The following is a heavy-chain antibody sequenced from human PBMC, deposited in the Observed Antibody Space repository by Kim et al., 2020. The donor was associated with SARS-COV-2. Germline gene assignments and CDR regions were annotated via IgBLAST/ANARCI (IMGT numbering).Heavy chain of an antibody. Sequence: ASVKVSCKASGYTFTSYGISWVRQAPGQGLEWMGWISAYNGNTNYAQKLQGRVTMTTDTSTSTAYMELRSLRSDDTAVYYCARDPWQQLPRGRWFDPWGQGTLVTVSS. V-gene: IGHV1-18*04. D-gene: IGHD6-13*01. J-gene: IGHJ5*02. CDR1: GYTFTSYG. CDR3: ARDPWQQLPRGRWFDP. CDR2: ISAYNGNT.